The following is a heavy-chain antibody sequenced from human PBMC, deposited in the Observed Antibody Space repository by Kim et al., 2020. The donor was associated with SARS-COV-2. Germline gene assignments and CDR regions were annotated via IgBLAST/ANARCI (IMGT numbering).Heavy chain of an antibody. Sequence: SETLSLTCTVSGGSISSGGYYWSWIRQHPGKGLEWIGYIYYSGSTYYNPSLKSRVTISVDTSKNQFSLKLSSVTAADTAVYYCARDQFVVDSGSPDAFDIWGQGTMVTVSS. J-gene: IGHJ3*02. D-gene: IGHD3-22*01. CDR2: IYYSGST. V-gene: IGHV4-31*03. CDR3: ARDQFVVDSGSPDAFDI. CDR1: GGSISSGGYY.